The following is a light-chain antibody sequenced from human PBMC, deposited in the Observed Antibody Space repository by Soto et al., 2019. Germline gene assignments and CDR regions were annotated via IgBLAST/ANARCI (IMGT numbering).Light chain of an antibody. J-gene: IGLJ2*01. CDR3: LSYTTSDTFL. CDR1: SSDVGAYNY. Sequence: QSVLTQPASVSGSPGQSITISCSGTSSDVGAYNYVSWYQQHPGKVPKLIIYEVSIRPSGVSDRFSGSKSANTASLTISGLRAEDEAAYYCLSYTTSDTFLFGGGTKVTVL. V-gene: IGLV2-14*03. CDR2: EVS.